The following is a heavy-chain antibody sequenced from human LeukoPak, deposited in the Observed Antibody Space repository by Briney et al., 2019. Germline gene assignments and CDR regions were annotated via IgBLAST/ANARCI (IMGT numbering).Heavy chain of an antibody. CDR2: IIPISGTA. J-gene: IGHJ3*02. Sequence: GASVKVSCKASGGTFSSYAISWVRQAPGQGLEWMGGIIPISGTANYAQKFQGRVTITTDESTSTAYMELSSLRSEDTAVYYCARKAAADAFDIWGQGTMVTVSS. V-gene: IGHV1-69*05. CDR3: ARKAAADAFDI. D-gene: IGHD6-13*01. CDR1: GGTFSSYA.